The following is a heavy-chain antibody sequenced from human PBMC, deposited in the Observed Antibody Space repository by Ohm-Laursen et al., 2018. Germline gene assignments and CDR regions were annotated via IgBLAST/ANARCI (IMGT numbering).Heavy chain of an antibody. J-gene: IGHJ4*02. Sequence: SLRLSCTASGFTVSTKYMSWVRQAPGKGLEWASVVYADGSTYYADSVKGRFIISSDYSKNTLHLHMNSLRVEDTAVYYCARGPSTGGEGFLDYWGQGTLVTVSS. CDR2: VYADGST. V-gene: IGHV3-66*01. CDR3: ARGPSTGGEGFLDY. D-gene: IGHD3-16*01. CDR1: GFTVSTKY.